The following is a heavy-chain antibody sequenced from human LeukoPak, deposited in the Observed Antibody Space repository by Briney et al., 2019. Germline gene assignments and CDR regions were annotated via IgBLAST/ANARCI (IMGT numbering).Heavy chain of an antibody. V-gene: IGHV3-48*03. CDR3: AKDRYGGNSVIFSEYFQH. J-gene: IGHJ1*01. CDR1: EFTFSSHQ. Sequence: GGSLRLSCVASEFTFSSHQMMWVRQAPGKGLEWISYISRGGGSIYYADSVKGRFTISRDNSKNTLYLQMNSLRAEDTAVYYCAKDRYGGNSVIFSEYFQHWGQGTLVTVSS. CDR2: ISRGGGSI. D-gene: IGHD4-23*01.